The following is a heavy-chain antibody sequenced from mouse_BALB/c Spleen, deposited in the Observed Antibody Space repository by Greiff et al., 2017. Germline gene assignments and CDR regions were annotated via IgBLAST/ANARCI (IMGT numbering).Heavy chain of an antibody. CDR1: GFTFSSYA. CDR2: ISSGGST. Sequence: EVQLVESGGGLVKPGGSLKLSCAASGFTFSSYAMSWVRQTPEKRLEWVASISSGGSTYYPDSVKGRFTISRDNARNSLYLQMSSLRSEDTAMYYCARGPITSGYFDVWGAGTTVTVSS. J-gene: IGHJ1*01. D-gene: IGHD1-2*01. V-gene: IGHV5-6-5*01. CDR3: ARGPITSGYFDV.